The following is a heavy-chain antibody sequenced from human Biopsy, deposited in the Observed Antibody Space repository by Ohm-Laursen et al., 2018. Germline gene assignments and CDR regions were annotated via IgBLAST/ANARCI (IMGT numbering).Heavy chain of an antibody. Sequence: SLRLSCTASGFTFSGFSMNWVRQAPGKALEWVSSISASGNHIYYTDSVKGRFTVSRDNGKNSVYLQMNSLRVEDTAVYYCVRDGEAKYCKHGVCPSDFWGQGTLVTVSS. CDR1: GFTFSGFS. CDR3: VRDGEAKYCKHGVCPSDF. J-gene: IGHJ4*02. D-gene: IGHD2-8*01. CDR2: ISASGNHI. V-gene: IGHV3-21*01.